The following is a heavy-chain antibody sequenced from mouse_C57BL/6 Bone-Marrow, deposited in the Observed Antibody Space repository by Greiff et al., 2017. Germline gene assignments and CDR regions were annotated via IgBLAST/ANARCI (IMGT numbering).Heavy chain of an antibody. CDR1: GYTFTSYW. Sequence: QVQLQQPGAELVKPGASVKMSCKASGYTFTSYWITWVKQRPGQGLEWIGDIYPGSGSTNYNEKFKSKATLTVDTSSSTAYMQLSSLTSEDSAVYYCAREDDGYSSWFAYGGQGTLVTVSA. CDR2: IYPGSGST. V-gene: IGHV1-55*01. D-gene: IGHD2-3*01. CDR3: AREDDGYSSWFAY. J-gene: IGHJ3*01.